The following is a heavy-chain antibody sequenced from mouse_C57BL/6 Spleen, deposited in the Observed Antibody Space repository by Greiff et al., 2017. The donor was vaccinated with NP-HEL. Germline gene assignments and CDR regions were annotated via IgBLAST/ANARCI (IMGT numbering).Heavy chain of an antibody. CDR1: GYTFTDYE. CDR3: TRSPDDYSYAMDY. J-gene: IGHJ4*01. CDR2: IDPETGGT. D-gene: IGHD2-4*01. Sequence: QVQLQQSGAELVRPGASVTLSCKASGYTFTDYEMHWVKQTPVHGLEWIGAIDPETGGTAYNQKFKGKAILTADKSSSTAYMELRSLTSEDSAVYYGTRSPDDYSYAMDYWGQGTSVTVSS. V-gene: IGHV1-15*01.